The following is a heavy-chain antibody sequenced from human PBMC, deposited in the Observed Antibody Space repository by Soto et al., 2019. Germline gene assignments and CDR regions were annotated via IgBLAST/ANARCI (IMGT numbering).Heavy chain of an antibody. Sequence: ASVKVSCKVSGYTLTELSMRWVRQAPGKGLEWMGGFDPEDGETIYAQKFQGRVTMTEDTSTDTAYMELSSLGSEDTAVYYCATDGGDILTGYKYYFDYWGQGTLVTVSS. CDR1: GYTLTELS. CDR2: FDPEDGET. J-gene: IGHJ4*02. CDR3: ATDGGDILTGYKYYFDY. V-gene: IGHV1-24*01. D-gene: IGHD3-9*01.